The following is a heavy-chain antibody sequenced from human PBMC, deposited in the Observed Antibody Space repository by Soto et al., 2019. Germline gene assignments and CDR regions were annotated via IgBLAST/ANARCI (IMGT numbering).Heavy chain of an antibody. D-gene: IGHD4-17*01. CDR2: IYKSGIT. J-gene: IGHJ4*02. CDR3: ARDGDYELDYLDF. Sequence: ATLSLTCTVSGGSISTYYWSWIRQPPGKGLEWIGYIYKSGITNYNPSLERRVTISVDTSKNQFSLKVKSVTAADTAVYYLARDGDYELDYLDFWGQGTLVTVSS. V-gene: IGHV4-59*01. CDR1: GGSISTYY.